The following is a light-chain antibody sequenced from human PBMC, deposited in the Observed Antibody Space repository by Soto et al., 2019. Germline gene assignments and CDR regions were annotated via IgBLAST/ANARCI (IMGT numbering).Light chain of an antibody. Sequence: QSVLTQPASVSGSPGQSITISCTGTSSDVGGYNYVSWYQQHPGKAPKLMIYDVSNRPSGVSNRFSGSKSGNTASLTISGLQAEDEADYYCSSYTPSGSLVFGGGTQLTVL. CDR2: DVS. CDR1: SSDVGGYNY. V-gene: IGLV2-14*01. J-gene: IGLJ2*01. CDR3: SSYTPSGSLV.